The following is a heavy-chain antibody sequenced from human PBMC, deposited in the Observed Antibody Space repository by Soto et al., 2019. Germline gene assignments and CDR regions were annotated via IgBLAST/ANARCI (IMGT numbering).Heavy chain of an antibody. CDR2: IFYSGST. Sequence: SETLSLTCTVSGGSISNYYWSWIRQPPGRGLEWIGHIFYSGSTNYNPALKSRVTISVDTSKSQFSLKLSSVTAADTAVYYCAKESVYYGGYLRWFDPWGQGTLVTVSS. V-gene: IGHV4-59*01. CDR3: AKESVYYGGYLRWFDP. D-gene: IGHD4-17*01. CDR1: GGSISNYY. J-gene: IGHJ5*02.